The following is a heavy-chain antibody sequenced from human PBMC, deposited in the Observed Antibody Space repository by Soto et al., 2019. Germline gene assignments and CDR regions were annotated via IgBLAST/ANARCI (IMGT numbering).Heavy chain of an antibody. CDR1: GYTFTGYY. D-gene: IGHD2-15*01. Sequence: ASVKVSCKASGYTFTGYYMHWVRQAPGQGLEWMGWINPNSGGTNYAQKFQGWVTMTRDTSIGTAYMELSRLRSDDTAVYYCARAVPPRYCSGGSCYWSAFDIWGQGTMVTVSS. CDR2: INPNSGGT. V-gene: IGHV1-2*04. CDR3: ARAVPPRYCSGGSCYWSAFDI. J-gene: IGHJ3*02.